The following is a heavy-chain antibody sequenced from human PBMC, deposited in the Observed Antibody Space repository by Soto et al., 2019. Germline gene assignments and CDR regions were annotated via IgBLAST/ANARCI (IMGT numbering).Heavy chain of an antibody. Sequence: QPGGSLRLSCAASGFTFSSYAMHWVRQAPGKGLEWVAVISYDGSNKYYADSVKGRFTISRDNSKNTLYLQMNSLRAEDTAVYYCARDRELYSGSYLYYGMDVWGQGTTVTVSS. D-gene: IGHD1-26*01. CDR2: ISYDGSNK. CDR3: ARDRELYSGSYLYYGMDV. J-gene: IGHJ6*02. V-gene: IGHV3-30-3*01. CDR1: GFTFSSYA.